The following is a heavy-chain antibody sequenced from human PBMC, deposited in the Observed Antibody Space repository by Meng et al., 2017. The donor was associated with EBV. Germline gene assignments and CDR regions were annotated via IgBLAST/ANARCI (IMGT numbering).Heavy chain of an antibody. CDR3: ARSGATIFGVVIPTYYFDY. Sequence: QVGPLGVEVKKPGAAVKVSCKASGYTFTSYAMHWVRQAPGQRLEWMGWINAGNGNTKYSQKFQGRVTITRDTSASTAYMELSSLRSEDTAVYYCARSGATIFGVVIPTYYFDYWGQGTLVTVSS. V-gene: IGHV1-3*01. CDR1: GYTFTSYA. D-gene: IGHD3-3*01. CDR2: INAGNGNT. J-gene: IGHJ4*02.